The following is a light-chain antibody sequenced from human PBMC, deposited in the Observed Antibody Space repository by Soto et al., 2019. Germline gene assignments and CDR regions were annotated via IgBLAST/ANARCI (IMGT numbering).Light chain of an antibody. CDR1: SSNIGAGYD. V-gene: IGLV1-40*01. CDR2: GNS. J-gene: IGLJ2*01. Sequence: QSVLTQPPSVSRPPGQRVTISCTRSSSNIGAGYDVHWYQQLPGTVPKLLIYGNSNRPSGVPDRFSGSKSGTSASLAITGLQAEDEADYYCQSYDGSLSAVVFGGGTKLTVL. CDR3: QSYDGSLSAVV.